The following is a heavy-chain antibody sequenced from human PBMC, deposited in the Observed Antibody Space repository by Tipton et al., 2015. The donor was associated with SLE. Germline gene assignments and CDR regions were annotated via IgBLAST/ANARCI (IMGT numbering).Heavy chain of an antibody. Sequence: TLSLTCTVSGGSISSSSYYWGWIRQPPGKGLEWIGSIYYSGSTNYNPSLKSRVIISVDTYKNQFSLKLSSVTAADTAVYYCATPGYCSGGSCYPALGYWGQGTLVTVFS. D-gene: IGHD2-15*01. J-gene: IGHJ4*02. CDR3: ATPGYCSGGSCYPALGY. CDR2: IYYSGST. V-gene: IGHV4-39*07. CDR1: GGSISSSSYY.